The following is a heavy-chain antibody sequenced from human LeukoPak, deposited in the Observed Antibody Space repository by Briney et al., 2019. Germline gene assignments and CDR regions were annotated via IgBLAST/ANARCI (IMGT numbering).Heavy chain of an antibody. D-gene: IGHD3-22*01. V-gene: IGHV3-21*01. CDR1: GFTFSSYS. CDR3: ARYYDSIARPYYYYGMDV. Sequence: GGSLRLSCAASGFTFSSYSMNWVRQAPGKGLEWVSSISSSSSYIYYADSVKGRFTISRDNAKNSLYLQMNSLRAEDTAVYYCARYYDSIARPYYYYGMDVWGQGTTVTVSS. J-gene: IGHJ6*02. CDR2: ISSSSSYI.